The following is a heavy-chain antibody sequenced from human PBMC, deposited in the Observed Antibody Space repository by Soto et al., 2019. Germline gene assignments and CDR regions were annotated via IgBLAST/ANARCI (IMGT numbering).Heavy chain of an antibody. CDR1: GFTFNIYA. J-gene: IGHJ4*02. CDR2: TGATGRTT. D-gene: IGHD1-20*01. CDR3: ATVHNTSRSFDY. V-gene: IGHV3-23*01. Sequence: GGSLRLSCAASGFTFNIYAMAWVRQAPGKGLEWVSTTGATGRTTYYSDSVKGRFTVSRDNSKNTLDLQMSNLRAEDTAVYYCATVHNTSRSFDYWGQGTLVTVSS.